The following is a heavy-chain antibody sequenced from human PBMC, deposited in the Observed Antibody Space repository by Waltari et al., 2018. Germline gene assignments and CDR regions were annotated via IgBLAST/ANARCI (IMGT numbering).Heavy chain of an antibody. CDR3: ARTIYQATFDY. V-gene: IGHV4-59*02. CDR2: IYYTGTT. J-gene: IGHJ4*02. CDR1: GGSVSGYY. D-gene: IGHD2-2*01. Sequence: QVQLQESGPGLAKPSETLSLTCNVSGGSVSGYYWSWIRQPPGKGLEWIGYIYYTGTTNYNPSLKSRVTISVDTSKNQFSLKLSSVTAADTAVYYCARTIYQATFDYWGQGTLVTVSS.